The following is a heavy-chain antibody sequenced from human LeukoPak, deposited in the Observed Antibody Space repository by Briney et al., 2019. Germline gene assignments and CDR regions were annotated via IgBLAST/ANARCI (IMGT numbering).Heavy chain of an antibody. CDR2: IYTTGST. V-gene: IGHV3-53*05. J-gene: IGHJ4*02. Sequence: GGSLRLSCTVSGFTVSSNSMSWVRQAPGKGLEWVSFIYTTGSTHNSDSVKGRFTISRDSSKNTLYLQMNSLRAEDTALYYCAKDRYSSGWLFDYWGQGTLVTVSS. D-gene: IGHD6-19*01. CDR3: AKDRYSSGWLFDY. CDR1: GFTVSSNS.